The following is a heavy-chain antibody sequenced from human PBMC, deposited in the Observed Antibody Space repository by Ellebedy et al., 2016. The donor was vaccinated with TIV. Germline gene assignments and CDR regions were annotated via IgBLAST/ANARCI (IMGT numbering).Heavy chain of an antibody. CDR3: AKAPTAIFAHFYYYYYYMDV. D-gene: IGHD2-21*02. CDR1: GFTFSSYA. Sequence: GGSLRLSXPASGFTFSSYAMSWVRQAPGRRLEWVPAISGSGGSTHYVDSVRGRFTISRDNTKNTLYLQMTSLRAEDTAVYYCAKAPTAIFAHFYYYYYYMDVWGKGTTVTVSS. CDR2: ISGSGGST. V-gene: IGHV3-23*01. J-gene: IGHJ6*03.